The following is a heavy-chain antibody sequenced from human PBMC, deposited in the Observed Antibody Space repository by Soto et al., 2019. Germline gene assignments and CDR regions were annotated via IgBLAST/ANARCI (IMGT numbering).Heavy chain of an antibody. J-gene: IGHJ3*02. CDR2: ISSSSSYI. D-gene: IGHD3-9*01. V-gene: IGHV3-21*01. Sequence: GGSLRLSCAASGFTFSSYSMNWVRQAPGKGLEWVSSISSSSSYIYYADSVKGRFTISRDNAKNSLYLQMNSLRAEDTAVYYCARDIFLGEGEYDDFDIWGQGTMVTVSS. CDR3: ARDIFLGEGEYDDFDI. CDR1: GFTFSSYS.